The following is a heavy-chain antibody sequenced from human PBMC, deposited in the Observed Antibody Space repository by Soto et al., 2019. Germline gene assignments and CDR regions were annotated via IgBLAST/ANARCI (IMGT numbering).Heavy chain of an antibody. CDR3: TTALNFYYYYGMYX. CDR1: GFTFSNAW. V-gene: IGHV3-15*01. CDR2: IKSKTDGGRT. Sequence: EGSLKLSFAASGFTFSNAWMSWVRQAPGKGLEWVVRIKSKTDGGRTDYAAPVKGRFTISRDDSKNTLYLQMNSLKTEDTAVYYCTTALNFYYYYGMYXWGQGTTVTVS. J-gene: IGHJ6*02.